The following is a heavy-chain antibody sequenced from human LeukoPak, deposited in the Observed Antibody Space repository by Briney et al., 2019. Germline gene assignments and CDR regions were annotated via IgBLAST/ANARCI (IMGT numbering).Heavy chain of an antibody. Sequence: GESLKISCKGSGYTFTTYWIGWVRQMPGKGLEWMALIYPDDSDIRYSPSFQGQVTISADKSMNTAYLQWSSLQASDTAKYYCARRNRYDFEYWGQGSLVTVSS. CDR3: ARRNRYDFEY. J-gene: IGHJ4*02. V-gene: IGHV5-51*01. D-gene: IGHD1-14*01. CDR2: IYPDDSDI. CDR1: GYTFTTYW.